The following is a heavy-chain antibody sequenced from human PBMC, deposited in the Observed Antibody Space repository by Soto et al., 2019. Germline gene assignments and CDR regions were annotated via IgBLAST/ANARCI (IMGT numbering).Heavy chain of an antibody. Sequence: QVQLVQSGAEVKKPGASVKVSCKASGYTFTSYGISWVRQAPGQGLEWMGWISAYNGNTNYAQKLQGRVTMTTDTSTRTAYMELRSLRSDDTAVYYCASLGYCSGGSCPLYGYYGMDVWGQGTTVTVSS. D-gene: IGHD2-15*01. V-gene: IGHV1-18*01. J-gene: IGHJ6*02. CDR3: ASLGYCSGGSCPLYGYYGMDV. CDR1: GYTFTSYG. CDR2: ISAYNGNT.